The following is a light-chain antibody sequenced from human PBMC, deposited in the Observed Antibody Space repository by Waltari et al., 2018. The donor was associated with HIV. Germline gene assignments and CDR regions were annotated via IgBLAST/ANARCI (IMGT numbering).Light chain of an antibody. Sequence: QSALTQPASVSGSPGQSITISCTGTRSDIGDYDFVAWYQQHPGKAPKLMIYDVIQRPSGVSFRFSGSKSDNTASLTISGLQAEDEADYYCSSYSRTSTFVFGTGTKVTVL. CDR1: RSDIGDYDF. J-gene: IGLJ1*01. V-gene: IGLV2-14*03. CDR2: DVI. CDR3: SSYSRTSTFV.